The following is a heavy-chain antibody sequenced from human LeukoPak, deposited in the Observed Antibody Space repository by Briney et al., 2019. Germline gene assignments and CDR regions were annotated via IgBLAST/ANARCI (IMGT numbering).Heavy chain of an antibody. V-gene: IGHV3-23*01. CDR1: GFTLSSYT. CDR3: AKGNVLRYFDWFETFDY. J-gene: IGHJ4*02. Sequence: GGSLRLSCAASGFTLSSYTMSWVRQAPGKGLEWVSAIGNSGGSTYHADSVKGRFTISRDNSKNTLYLLMSSLRAEDTAVYYCAKGNVLRYFDWFETFDYWGQGTLVTVSS. CDR2: IGNSGGST. D-gene: IGHD3-9*01.